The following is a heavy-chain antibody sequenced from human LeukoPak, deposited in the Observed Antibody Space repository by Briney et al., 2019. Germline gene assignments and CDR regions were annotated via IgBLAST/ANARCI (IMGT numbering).Heavy chain of an antibody. CDR1: GYTFSSYA. Sequence: GASVKVSCKASGYTFSSYAICWVRQAPGQGLEWMGWISAYNGNTNYAQKLQGRVTMTTDTSTSTAYMELRSLRSDDKAVYYCARARRIAAAGKLDYWGQGTLVTVSS. CDR2: ISAYNGNT. CDR3: ARARRIAAAGKLDY. D-gene: IGHD6-13*01. J-gene: IGHJ4*02. V-gene: IGHV1-18*01.